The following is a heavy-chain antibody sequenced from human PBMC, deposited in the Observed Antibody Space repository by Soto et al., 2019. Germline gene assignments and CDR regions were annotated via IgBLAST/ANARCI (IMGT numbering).Heavy chain of an antibody. CDR2: ISSSSSYT. D-gene: IGHD1-26*01. J-gene: IGHJ5*02. Sequence: PGGSLRLSCAASGFTFTDYYMSWIRQAPGKGLEWVSYISSSSSYTKYADSVKGRFTISRDNAKNSLYLQMNSLRAEDTAVYYCARDMHAGFTHYFDPWGQGTQVTVSS. V-gene: IGHV3-11*05. CDR1: GFTFTDYY. CDR3: ARDMHAGFTHYFDP.